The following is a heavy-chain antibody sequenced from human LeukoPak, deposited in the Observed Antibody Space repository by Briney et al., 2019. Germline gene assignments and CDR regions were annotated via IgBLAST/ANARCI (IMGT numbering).Heavy chain of an antibody. J-gene: IGHJ4*02. Sequence: ASVKVSCKASGYTFTSYYMHWVRQAPGQGLEWMGMINPSGGSTNYAQKFQERVTITRDMSTSTAYMELSSLRFEDTAVYYCAADRAGSYLRFVYWGQGTPVTVSS. CDR1: GYTFTSYY. CDR2: INPSGGST. CDR3: AADRAGSYLRFVY. V-gene: IGHV1-46*01. D-gene: IGHD3-10*01.